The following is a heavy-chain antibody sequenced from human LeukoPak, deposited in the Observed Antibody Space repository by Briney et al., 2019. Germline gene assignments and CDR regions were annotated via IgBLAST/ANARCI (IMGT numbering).Heavy chain of an antibody. CDR1: GGTFSTYA. CDR2: IIPIFDTP. CDR3: ATLGHYCYDMDV. J-gene: IGHJ6*03. V-gene: IGHV1-69*05. Sequence: SVKVSCRASGGTFSTYAISWVRQAPGQGLEWMGGIIPIFDTPNYAQKFQGRVTITTDESTSTAYMELSSLKSEDTAVYYCATLGHYCYDMDVWGKGTTVTVSS. D-gene: IGHD3-16*01.